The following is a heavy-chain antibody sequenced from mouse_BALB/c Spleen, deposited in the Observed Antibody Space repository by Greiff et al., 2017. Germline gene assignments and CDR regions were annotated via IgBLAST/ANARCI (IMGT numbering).Heavy chain of an antibody. Sequence: EVKLQESGPGLVKPSQSLSLTCSVTGYSITSGYYWNWIRQFPGNKLEWMGYISYDGSNNYNPSLKNRISITRDTSKNQFFLKLNSVTTEDTATYYCARERRYDYDGYYAMDYWGQGTSVTVSS. D-gene: IGHD2-4*01. V-gene: IGHV3-6*02. CDR2: ISYDGSN. J-gene: IGHJ4*01. CDR1: GYSITSGYY. CDR3: ARERRYDYDGYYAMDY.